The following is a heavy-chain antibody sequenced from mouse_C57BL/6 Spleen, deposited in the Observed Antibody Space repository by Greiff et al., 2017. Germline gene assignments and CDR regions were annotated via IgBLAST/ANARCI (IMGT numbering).Heavy chain of an antibody. V-gene: IGHV5-6*01. J-gene: IGHJ3*01. CDR3: ARKLFAY. CDR2: ISSGGSYT. CDR1: GFTFSSYG. Sequence: EVQLVESGGDLVKPGGSLKLSCAASGFTFSSYGMSWVRQTPDKRLEWVATISSGGSYTYYPDSVKGRFTISRDNAKNTLYLQMSSLKSEDTAMYYCARKLFAYWGQGTLVTVSA.